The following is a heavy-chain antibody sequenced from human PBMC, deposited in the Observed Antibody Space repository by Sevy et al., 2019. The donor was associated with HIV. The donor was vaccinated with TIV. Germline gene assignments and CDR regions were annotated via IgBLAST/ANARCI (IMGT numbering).Heavy chain of an antibody. CDR2: ISGSGGST. D-gene: IGHD3-10*01. V-gene: IGHV3-23*01. CDR1: GFIFNSYA. CDR3: AKGYGSGSPPDY. Sequence: GGSLRLSCAASGFIFNSYAMTWVRQAPGKGLEWVSGISGSGGSTYYAVFGKGRFTIPRDNSRNTLYLEMNSLRAEDTAVYYCAKGYGSGSPPDYWGQGTLVTVSS. J-gene: IGHJ4*02.